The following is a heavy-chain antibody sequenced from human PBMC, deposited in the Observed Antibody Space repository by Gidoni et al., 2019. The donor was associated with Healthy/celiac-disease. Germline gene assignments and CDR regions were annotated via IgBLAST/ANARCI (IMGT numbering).Heavy chain of an antibody. V-gene: IGHV4-30-4*01. Sequence: QVQLQESGPGLVKPSQTLSLTCTVSGGSIRSGDYYWSWIRQPPGKGLEWIGYIYYSGSTYYNPSLKSRVTIAVDTSKNQFSLKLSSVTAADTAVYYCARGVSYYDFWSGYYRAEYFQHWGQGTLVTVSS. J-gene: IGHJ1*01. CDR1: GGSIRSGDYY. D-gene: IGHD3-3*01. CDR3: ARGVSYYDFWSGYYRAEYFQH. CDR2: IYYSGST.